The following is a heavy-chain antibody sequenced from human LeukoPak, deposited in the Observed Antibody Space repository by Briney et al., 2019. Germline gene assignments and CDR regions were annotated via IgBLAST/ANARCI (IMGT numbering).Heavy chain of an antibody. CDR3: ANTTRVAPDGRAEYFQH. D-gene: IGHD5-12*01. CDR2: RYVGGRD. CDR1: GGSISSYS. Sequence: SETLSLTCTVSGGSISSYSWSWIRQPPGKGLEWVGCRYVGGRDLYNPSLKSRVTISVDASEKQISLSLRSVTAADTAMYYCANTTRVAPDGRAEYFQHWGQGTLAIVSS. J-gene: IGHJ1*01. V-gene: IGHV4-59*03.